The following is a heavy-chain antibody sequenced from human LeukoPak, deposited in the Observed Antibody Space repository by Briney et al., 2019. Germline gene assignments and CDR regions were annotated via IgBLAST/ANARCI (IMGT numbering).Heavy chain of an antibody. Sequence: GGSLRLSCSASGFTFSNYAIHWVRQAPGKGLEYVLGISSNGGSTYYADSVKGRFTISRDNAKNSVYLQMDTLRAEDTAVYYCARDDYLGYWGQGTLVTVSS. D-gene: IGHD3-16*01. V-gene: IGHV3-64*04. J-gene: IGHJ4*02. CDR2: ISSNGGST. CDR3: ARDDYLGY. CDR1: GFTFSNYA.